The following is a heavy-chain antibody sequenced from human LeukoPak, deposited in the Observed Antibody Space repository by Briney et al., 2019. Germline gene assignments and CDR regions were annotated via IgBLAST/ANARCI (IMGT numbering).Heavy chain of an antibody. CDR2: IYYSGST. Sequence: SETLSLTCTVPGGSISSYYWSWIRQPPGKGLEWIGYIYYSGSTNYNPSLKSRVTISVDTSKNQFSLKLSSVTAADTAVYYCARHYGTLWYYYYMDVWGKGTTVTVSS. D-gene: IGHD3-10*01. CDR3: ARHYGTLWYYYYMDV. CDR1: GGSISSYY. J-gene: IGHJ6*03. V-gene: IGHV4-59*01.